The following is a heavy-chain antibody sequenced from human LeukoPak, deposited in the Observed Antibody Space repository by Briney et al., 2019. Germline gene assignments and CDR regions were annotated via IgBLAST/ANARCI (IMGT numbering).Heavy chain of an antibody. CDR3: ARVWFGESGWFDP. CDR2: ISSSSGYI. Sequence: GGSLRLSCAASGFTFSSYSMNWVRQAPGKGLEWVSFISSSSGYIYYADSVKGRFTISRDNAKNSLYLQMNSLRAEGTAVYYCARVWFGESGWFDPWGQGTLVTVSS. D-gene: IGHD3-10*01. CDR1: GFTFSSYS. J-gene: IGHJ5*02. V-gene: IGHV3-21*01.